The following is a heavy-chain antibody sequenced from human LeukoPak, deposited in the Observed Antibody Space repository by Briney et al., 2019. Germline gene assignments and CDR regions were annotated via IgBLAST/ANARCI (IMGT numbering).Heavy chain of an antibody. V-gene: IGHV1-2*02. CDR1: GYTFTDYY. CDR3: ARALYTSRSYLATFSPTNFDY. Sequence: ASVKVSCKASGYTFTDYYMHWVRQAPGQGLEWMGWINPNTGSTNYAQKFQGRVTMTRDTSISTPYMGLSWLRSDDTAVYYCARALYTSRSYLATFSPTNFDYWGQGTLVTVSS. D-gene: IGHD6-13*01. CDR2: INPNTGST. J-gene: IGHJ4*02.